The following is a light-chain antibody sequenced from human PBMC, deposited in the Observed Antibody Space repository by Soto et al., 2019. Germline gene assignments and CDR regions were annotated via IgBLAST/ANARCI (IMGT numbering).Light chain of an antibody. J-gene: IGKJ1*01. Sequence: DIQMTQSPSTLSGSVGDRVTITCRASQTISSWLAWYQQKPGKAPKLLIYKASTLKSGVPSRFSGSGSGTEFTLTISXLQPDDFATYYCQHYNSYSAAFGQGTKVDIK. V-gene: IGKV1-5*03. CDR3: QHYNSYSAA. CDR2: KAS. CDR1: QTISSW.